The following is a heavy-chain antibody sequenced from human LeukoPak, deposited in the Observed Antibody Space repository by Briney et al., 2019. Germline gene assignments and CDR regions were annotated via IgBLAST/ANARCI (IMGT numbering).Heavy chain of an antibody. Sequence: GGSLRPSCAASGFTFSNYEMNWVRRAPGKGLEWVSHISSSSGVTIFYAEFVKGRFTISRDNAKNSLYLQMNSLRAEDTAVYYCARSSSGWYYFDYWGQGALVTVSS. V-gene: IGHV3-48*03. CDR3: ARSSSGWYYFDY. CDR2: ISSSSGVTI. J-gene: IGHJ4*02. D-gene: IGHD6-19*01. CDR1: GFTFSNYE.